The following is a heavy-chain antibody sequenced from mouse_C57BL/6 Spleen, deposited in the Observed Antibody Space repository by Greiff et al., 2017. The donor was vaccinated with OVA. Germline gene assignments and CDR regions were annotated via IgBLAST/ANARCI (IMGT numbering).Heavy chain of an antibody. Sequence: VQLQESGAELVKPGASVKLSCKASGYTFTEYTIHWVKQRSGQGLEWIGRFYPGSGSIKYNEKFKGKATLTADKSSSTVYMELSRLTSEDSAVYFCARHESYYGSSPWYFDVWGTGTTVTVAS. J-gene: IGHJ1*03. D-gene: IGHD1-1*01. CDR3: ARHESYYGSSPWYFDV. CDR2: FYPGSGSI. V-gene: IGHV1-62-2*01. CDR1: GYTFTEYT.